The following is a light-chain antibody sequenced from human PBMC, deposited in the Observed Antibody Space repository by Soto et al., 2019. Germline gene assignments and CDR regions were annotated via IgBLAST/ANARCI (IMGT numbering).Light chain of an antibody. J-gene: IGLJ1*01. CDR2: EVS. V-gene: IGLV2-14*01. Sequence: QAVVTQPASVSGSPGQSITISCTGTSSDIGAYNYVSWYQQHPGKAPKLMIYEVSNRPSGVSNRFSGSKSGNTASLTISGLQAEDEADYYCASYTSSSTYVFGAGTKVTVL. CDR3: ASYTSSSTYV. CDR1: SSDIGAYNY.